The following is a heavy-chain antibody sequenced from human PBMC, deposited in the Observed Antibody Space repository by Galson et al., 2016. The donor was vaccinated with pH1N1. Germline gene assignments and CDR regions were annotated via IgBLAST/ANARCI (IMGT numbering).Heavy chain of an antibody. D-gene: IGHD6-19*01. CDR3: ARTKRRGGWAFDI. CDR2: IDWDDDK. CDR1: GFSLSGSGMS. Sequence: PALVKPTQTLTLTCTFSGFSLSGSGMSVSWIRQPPGKALEWLARIDWDDDKFYSKSLQTRLTISKDTSKNQVVLTMTNMDPVDTATYYCARTKRRGGWAFDIWGQGTIITVSS. V-gene: IGHV2-70*17. J-gene: IGHJ3*02.